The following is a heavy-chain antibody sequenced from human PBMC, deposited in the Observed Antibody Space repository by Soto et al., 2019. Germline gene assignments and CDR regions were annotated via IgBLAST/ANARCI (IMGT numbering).Heavy chain of an antibody. V-gene: IGHV4-59*01. CDR3: ARVGAVAGTDWFDP. CDR1: GGSISSYY. Sequence: SETLSLTCTVSGGSISSYYWSWIRQPPGKGLEWIGYIYYSGSTNYNPSLKSRVTISVDTSKNQFSLKLSSVTAADTAVYYCARVGAVAGTDWFDPWGQGTLVTVSS. CDR2: IYYSGST. D-gene: IGHD6-19*01. J-gene: IGHJ5*02.